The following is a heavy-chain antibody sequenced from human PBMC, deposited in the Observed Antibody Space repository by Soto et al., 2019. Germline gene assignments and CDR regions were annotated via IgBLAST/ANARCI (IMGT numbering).Heavy chain of an antibody. CDR1: GFSLSNARMG. D-gene: IGHD4-17*01. V-gene: IGHV2-26*01. Sequence: QVTLKESGPVLVKPTETLTLTCTVSGFSLSNARMGVSWIRHPPGKALEWLAHIFSNDEKSYSTSLKSRLTISKYTSTSQVVLTMTNMDPVDTATYYCARIHANDYGDYVDDYYYWYFELWGRGTLVTASS. CDR3: ARIHANDYGDYVDDYYYWYFEL. J-gene: IGHJ2*01. CDR2: IFSNDEK.